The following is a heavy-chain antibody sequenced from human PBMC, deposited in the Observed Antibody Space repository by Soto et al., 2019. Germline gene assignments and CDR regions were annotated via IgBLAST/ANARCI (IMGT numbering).Heavy chain of an antibody. Sequence: GESLKISCKGSGYSFAGYWITWVRQRPGKGLEWMGRIDPSDSQTYYSPSFRGHVTISATKSITTVFLQWSSLRASDTAMYYCARQIYDSDTGPNFQYYFDSWGQGTPVTVSS. J-gene: IGHJ4*02. CDR2: IDPSDSQT. CDR3: ARQIYDSDTGPNFQYYFDS. V-gene: IGHV5-10-1*01. CDR1: GYSFAGYW. D-gene: IGHD3-22*01.